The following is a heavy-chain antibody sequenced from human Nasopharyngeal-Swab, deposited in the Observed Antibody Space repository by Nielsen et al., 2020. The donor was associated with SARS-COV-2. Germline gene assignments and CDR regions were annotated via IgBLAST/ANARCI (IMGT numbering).Heavy chain of an antibody. CDR3: ARDWWGRLGYGMDV. Sequence: GESLKISCAASGFVFGNYGMHWVRQAPGKGLEWVSFIWYDGSEKNYADSVKGRFTISRDNSKNTLYLQMNSLRAEETAVYFCARDWWGRLGYGMDVWGQGTTVTVSS. J-gene: IGHJ6*02. CDR2: IWYDGSEK. CDR1: GFVFGNYG. D-gene: IGHD7-27*01. V-gene: IGHV3-33*01.